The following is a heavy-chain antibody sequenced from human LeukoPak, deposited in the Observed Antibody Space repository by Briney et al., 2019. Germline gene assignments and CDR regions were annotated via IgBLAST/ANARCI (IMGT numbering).Heavy chain of an antibody. CDR3: ARERERPNWNHRRGNWFDP. Sequence: ASVKVSCKASGYTFTGYYMHWVRQAPGQGLEWMGWINPNSGGTNYAQKFQGRVTMTRDTSISTAYMELSRLRSDDTAVYYCARERERPNWNHRRGNWFDPWGQGTLVTVSS. J-gene: IGHJ5*02. D-gene: IGHD1-20*01. CDR2: INPNSGGT. V-gene: IGHV1-2*02. CDR1: GYTFTGYY.